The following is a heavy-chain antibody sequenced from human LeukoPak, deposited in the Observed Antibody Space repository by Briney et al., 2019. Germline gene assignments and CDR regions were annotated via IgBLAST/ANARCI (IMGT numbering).Heavy chain of an antibody. D-gene: IGHD3-16*01. CDR3: ARGGFAPLDL. J-gene: IGHJ5*02. V-gene: IGHV4-4*07. CDR1: GGSISSSY. Sequence: SETLSLTCTVSGGSISSSYWSWFRQPAGKGREWIGRIHFSETTNNNPSVKSRVTLSLDTSKNRFSLNMTSVTAADTAVYYCARGGFAPLDLWGQGTLVTVSS. CDR2: IHFSETT.